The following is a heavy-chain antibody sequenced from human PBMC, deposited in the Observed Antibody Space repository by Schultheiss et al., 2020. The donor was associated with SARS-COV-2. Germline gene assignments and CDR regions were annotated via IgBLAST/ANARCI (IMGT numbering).Heavy chain of an antibody. J-gene: IGHJ5*02. CDR2: INHSGNT. D-gene: IGHD2-2*01. V-gene: IGHV4-34*01. Sequence: SETLSLTCAVYGGPFSGYYWSWIRQPPGKGLEWIGEINHSGNTHYNASLKSRVTISVDTSKNQFSLKVTSVTAADTAVYYCAREGAPYCSSTSCETNWFDPWGQGTLVTVSS. CDR1: GGPFSGYY. CDR3: AREGAPYCSSTSCETNWFDP.